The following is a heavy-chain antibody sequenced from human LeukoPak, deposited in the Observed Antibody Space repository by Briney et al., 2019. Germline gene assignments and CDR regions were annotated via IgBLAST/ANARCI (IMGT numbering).Heavy chain of an antibody. CDR1: GFTFSNYW. D-gene: IGHD4-17*01. Sequence: GGALRLSCAASGFTFSNYWMTWVRQAPGKGLEWVANIKHDGSEDYYLDSVKGRFTISRDDSKNTAYLQMNSLKTEDTAVYYCTSTTVTTPDYWGQGTLVTVSS. CDR2: IKHDGSED. CDR3: TSTTVTTPDY. J-gene: IGHJ4*02. V-gene: IGHV3-7*03.